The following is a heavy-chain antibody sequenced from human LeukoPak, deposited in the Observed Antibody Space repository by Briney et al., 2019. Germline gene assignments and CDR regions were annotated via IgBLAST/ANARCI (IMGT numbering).Heavy chain of an antibody. CDR3: ARAGLWTPSLGDRHHYYYMDV. V-gene: IGHV1-2*02. CDR2: INPNSGGT. CDR1: GSTFTGYY. Sequence: ASVKVSCKASGSTFTGYYIHWVRQAPGQGLEWMGWINPNSGGTNYAQKFQGRVTMTRDTSISTAYMELSRLRSDDTAVYYCARAGLWTPSLGDRHHYYYMDVWGKGTTVTVSS. D-gene: IGHD3-16*01. J-gene: IGHJ6*03.